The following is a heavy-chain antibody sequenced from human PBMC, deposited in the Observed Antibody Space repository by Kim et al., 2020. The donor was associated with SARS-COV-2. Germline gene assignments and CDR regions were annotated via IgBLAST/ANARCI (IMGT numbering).Heavy chain of an antibody. CDR3: AKDPGAITYYFDY. J-gene: IGHJ4*02. Sequence: SLRLSCAASGFTFSSYGMHWVRQAPGKGLEWVAVIWYDGSNKYYADSVKGRFTISRDNSKNTLYLQMNSLRAEDTAVYYCAKDPGAITYYFDYWGQGTLVTVSS. CDR1: GFTFSSYG. V-gene: IGHV3-33*06. CDR2: IWYDGSNK. D-gene: IGHD3-10*01.